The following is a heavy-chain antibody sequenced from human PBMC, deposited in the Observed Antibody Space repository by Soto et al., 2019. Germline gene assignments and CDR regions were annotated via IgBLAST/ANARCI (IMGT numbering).Heavy chain of an antibody. Sequence: SETLPLTCPFSGGTISSSSYCWGWIRQPPGKGLEWIGSIYYSGSTYYNPSLKSRVTISVDTSKNQFSLKLSSVTAADTAVYYCARPGYCTNGVCSDFDYWGQGTLVTVSS. J-gene: IGHJ4*02. CDR1: GGTISSSSYC. CDR3: ARPGYCTNGVCSDFDY. D-gene: IGHD2-8*01. V-gene: IGHV4-39*01. CDR2: IYYSGST.